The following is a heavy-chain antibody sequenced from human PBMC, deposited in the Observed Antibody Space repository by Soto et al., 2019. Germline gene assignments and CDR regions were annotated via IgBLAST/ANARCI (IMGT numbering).Heavy chain of an antibody. CDR2: ISYDGRNK. D-gene: IGHD1-20*01. J-gene: IGHJ6*02. CDR3: AREERYCMDV. Sequence: QVQLVESGGGVVQPGRSLRLSCAASGFTFSSYAMHWVRQAPGKGLEWVAVISYDGRNKYYADSVKGRFTISRDNSKNTLYLQMNSLRAEDTAVYYCAREERYCMDVWGQGTTVTVSS. CDR1: GFTFSSYA. V-gene: IGHV3-30-3*01.